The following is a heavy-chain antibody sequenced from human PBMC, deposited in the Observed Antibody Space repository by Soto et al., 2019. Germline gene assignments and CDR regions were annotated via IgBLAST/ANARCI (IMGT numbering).Heavy chain of an antibody. CDR3: AKDREGVITATGVLDV. CDR2: ISYDGSNK. V-gene: IGHV3-30*18. J-gene: IGHJ6*04. Sequence: GGSLRLSCAASGFTFSSYGMHWVRQAPGKGLEWVAVISYDGSNKYYADSVKGRFTISRDNSKNTLYLQMNSLRALDTVVYYCAKDREGVITATGVLDVWGKGTTVTVSS. D-gene: IGHD6-13*01. CDR1: GFTFSSYG.